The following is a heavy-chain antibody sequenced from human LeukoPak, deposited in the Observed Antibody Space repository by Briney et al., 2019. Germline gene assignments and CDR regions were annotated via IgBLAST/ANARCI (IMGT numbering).Heavy chain of an antibody. V-gene: IGHV3-7*04. CDR2: IKQDGSEK. CDR1: GFTVSSYW. J-gene: IGHJ4*02. CDR3: ARDHYDILTGYYTHYFDY. Sequence: GGSLRPSCAASGFTVSSYWMSWVRQAPGKGLEWVANIKQDGSEKYYVDSVKGRFTISRDNAKTSLYLQMNSLRAEDTAVYYCARDHYDILTGYYTHYFDYWGQGTLVTVSS. D-gene: IGHD3-9*01.